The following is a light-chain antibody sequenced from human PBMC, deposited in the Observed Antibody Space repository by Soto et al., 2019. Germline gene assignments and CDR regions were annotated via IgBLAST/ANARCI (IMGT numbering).Light chain of an antibody. CDR3: QQSYSTPRT. J-gene: IGKJ1*01. CDR2: AAS. CDR1: QSISSY. V-gene: IGKV1-39*01. Sequence: DIQMTQSPSSLSASVGDRVTITCRASQSISSYLNWYQQKQGKAPKLLIYAASSLQSGVSSRFSGRGSGTDFTLTISSLQPEDFATYYCQQSYSTPRTFGQGTKVEIK.